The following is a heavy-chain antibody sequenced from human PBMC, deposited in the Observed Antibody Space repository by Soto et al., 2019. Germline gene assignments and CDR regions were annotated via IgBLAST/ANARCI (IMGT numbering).Heavy chain of an antibody. CDR3: AKDFKPLSPDSYFDY. CDR2: ISHDGSKK. V-gene: IGHV3-30*18. Sequence: QVHLVESGGGVVQPGRSLRLSCAVSGFTFTTYAMHWVRQAPGKGLEWVAVISHDGSKKHYADSVKGRFTISRDSSKNTLYLQMSSLSAEDTAVYYCAKDFKPLSPDSYFDYWGQGALVSVSS. J-gene: IGHJ4*02. CDR1: GFTFTTYA.